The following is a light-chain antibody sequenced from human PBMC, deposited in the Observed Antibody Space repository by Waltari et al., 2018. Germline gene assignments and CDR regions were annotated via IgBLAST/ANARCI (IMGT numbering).Light chain of an antibody. CDR3: SSYAGSENVV. Sequence: QSALTPPPSASGSLRQSVTISCTGTRNNVGGHHYFSWYQQHPGKAPRLMIYEVYNRPSGVPDRFSGSKSGNTASLTVSGLQADDEADYYCSSYAGSENVVFGGGTKLTVL. CDR1: RNNVGGHHY. V-gene: IGLV2-8*01. CDR2: EVY. J-gene: IGLJ3*02.